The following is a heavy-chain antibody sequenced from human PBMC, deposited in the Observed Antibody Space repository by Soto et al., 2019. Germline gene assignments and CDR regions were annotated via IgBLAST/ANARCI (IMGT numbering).Heavy chain of an antibody. CDR2: IYYSGRT. V-gene: IGHV4-39*01. CDR3: ARQRTTVVTQAYFNH. CDR1: GESISSSSYY. Sequence: SETLSLTCIVSGESISSSSYYWGWIRQPPGKGLEWIGSIYYSGRTYYNPSFKSRVTISIDTSKNQFSLKLSSVTATDTAVYYCARQRTTVVTQAYFNHWGQGALVTVS. J-gene: IGHJ4*02. D-gene: IGHD2-21*02.